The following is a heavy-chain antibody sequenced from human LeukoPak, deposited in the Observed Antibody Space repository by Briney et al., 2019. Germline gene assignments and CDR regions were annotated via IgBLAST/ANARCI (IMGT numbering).Heavy chain of an antibody. CDR3: ARGPGRDFWSGYYNYYYYYMDV. Sequence: PSETLSLTCTVSGGSISSGSYYWSWIRQPAGKGLEWIGRIYTSGSTNYNPSLKSRVTISVDTSKNQFSLRLSSVTAADTAVYYCARGPGRDFWSGYYNYYYYYMDVWGKGTTVTVSS. V-gene: IGHV4-61*02. CDR1: GGSISSGSYY. CDR2: IYTSGST. D-gene: IGHD3-3*01. J-gene: IGHJ6*03.